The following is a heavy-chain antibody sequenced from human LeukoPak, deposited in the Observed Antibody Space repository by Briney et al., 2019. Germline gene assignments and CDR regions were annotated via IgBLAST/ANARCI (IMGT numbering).Heavy chain of an antibody. CDR2: IYSGGST. CDR3: ARDSSRGSSSRFDY. Sequence: GGSLRLSCAASGFTVSSNYMSWVRQAPGKGLEWVSVIYSGGSTYYADSVKGRFTISRDNSKNTLYLQMNSLRAEDTAVYYCARDSSRGSSSRFDYWGQGTLVTVSS. V-gene: IGHV3-53*01. D-gene: IGHD6-6*01. J-gene: IGHJ4*02. CDR1: GFTVSSNY.